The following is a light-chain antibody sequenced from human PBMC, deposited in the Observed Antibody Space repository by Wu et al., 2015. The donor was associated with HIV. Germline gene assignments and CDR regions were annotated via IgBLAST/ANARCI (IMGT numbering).Light chain of an antibody. Sequence: EIVMTQSPATLSVSPGERVTLSCRASQSISNYLAWYQQKPGRAPRLLIYGASTRATGIPDRFSGSGSGTEFTLTISSLQSEDFAVYYCRQYNDWPPLTFGGGTKVEIK. CDR3: RQYNDWPPLT. J-gene: IGKJ4*01. CDR2: GAS. V-gene: IGKV3D-15*01. CDR1: QSISNY.